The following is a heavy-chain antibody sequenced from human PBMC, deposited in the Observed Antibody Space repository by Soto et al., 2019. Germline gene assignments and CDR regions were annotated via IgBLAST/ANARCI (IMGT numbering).Heavy chain of an antibody. Sequence: GGSLRLSCAASGFTFSSYAMSWVRQAPGKGLEWVSAISGSGGSTYYADSVKGRFTISRDNSKNTLYLQMNSLRAEDTAVYYCAKDTYYYDSSGYRGNFDYWGQGTLVTVSS. V-gene: IGHV3-23*01. CDR1: GFTFSSYA. CDR2: ISGSGGST. J-gene: IGHJ4*02. D-gene: IGHD3-22*01. CDR3: AKDTYYYDSSGYRGNFDY.